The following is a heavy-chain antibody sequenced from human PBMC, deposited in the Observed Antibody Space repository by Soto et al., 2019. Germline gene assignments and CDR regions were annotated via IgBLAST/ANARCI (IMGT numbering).Heavy chain of an antibody. V-gene: IGHV1-18*04. CDR3: ARDGSGYSSSWYYYADGMDV. CDR2: ISAYNGNT. J-gene: IGHJ6*02. D-gene: IGHD6-13*01. Sequence: QVQLVQSGAQVKKPGASVKVSCKASGYTFTSYGIRWVRQAPGQGVEWMGWISAYNGNTNYAQKLQGRVTMTTDTSTSTAYMELKSLRSDDTAVYYCARDGSGYSSSWYYYADGMDVWGQGTTVTVSS. CDR1: GYTFTSYG.